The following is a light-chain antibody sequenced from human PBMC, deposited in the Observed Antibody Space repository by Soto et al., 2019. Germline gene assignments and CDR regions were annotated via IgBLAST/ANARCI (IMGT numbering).Light chain of an antibody. Sequence: SYELTQPPSVSVSPGQTASITCSGDKLGNKYACWYQQKPGQSPVVVIYQDNKRPSGIPERFSGSNSGNTATLTISGTRAMDEADYYCQTWDSSLYVFGTGTKLTV. CDR3: QTWDSSLYV. CDR2: QDN. CDR1: KLGNKY. J-gene: IGLJ1*01. V-gene: IGLV3-1*01.